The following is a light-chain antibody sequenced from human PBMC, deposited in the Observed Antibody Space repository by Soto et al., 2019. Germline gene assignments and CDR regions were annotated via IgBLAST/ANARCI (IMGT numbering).Light chain of an antibody. V-gene: IGKV3-20*01. CDR2: GAS. CDR1: QSVSSSY. CDR3: QQYDSSPLT. Sequence: EIVLTQSPGTLSLSPGERATLSCRASQSVSSSYLAWYQQKPGQAPRLLIYGASIRATGIPDRFSGSGSGTHFTLTSSRLEPEDFAVYYWQQYDSSPLTFGGGTKVEIK. J-gene: IGKJ4*01.